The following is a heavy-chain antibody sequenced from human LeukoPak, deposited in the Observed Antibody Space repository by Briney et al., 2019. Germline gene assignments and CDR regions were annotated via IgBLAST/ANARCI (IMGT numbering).Heavy chain of an antibody. D-gene: IGHD3-3*01. Sequence: GGSLRLSCAASGFTFSSYGMHWVRQAPGKGLEWVAVISYDGSNKYYADSVKGRFTISRDNSKNTLYLQMNSLRAEDTAVYYCARSPYYDFWSGYGAWDYYYYYGMDVWGQGTTVTVSS. V-gene: IGHV3-30*03. CDR2: ISYDGSNK. J-gene: IGHJ6*02. CDR1: GFTFSSYG. CDR3: ARSPYYDFWSGYGAWDYYYYYGMDV.